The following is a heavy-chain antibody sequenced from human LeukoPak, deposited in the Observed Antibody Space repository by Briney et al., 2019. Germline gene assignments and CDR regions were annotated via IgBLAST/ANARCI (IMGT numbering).Heavy chain of an antibody. V-gene: IGHV3-30-3*01. CDR3: ARVRGGRSWYYYGMDV. CDR1: GFTFDSYA. CDR2: ISYDGDNE. D-gene: IGHD3-16*01. Sequence: PGRSLRLSCAASGFTFDSYAMHWVRQAPGKGLEWVAVISYDGDNEYYADSVKGQFTISRDNSKDRLYLQMNSLRPEDTAMYYCARVRGGRSWYYYGMDVWGRGTTVTVSS. J-gene: IGHJ6*02.